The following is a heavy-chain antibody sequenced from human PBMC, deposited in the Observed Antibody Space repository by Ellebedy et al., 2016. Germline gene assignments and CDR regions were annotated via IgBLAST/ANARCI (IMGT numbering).Heavy chain of an antibody. Sequence: GGSLRLSCAASGFTVSLDYMSWVRQAPGQGLEWVSVIYDNSNIHYADSVKGRFTISRDNSKNTLYLQMDSLRAEDTAMYFCVRDHRGDYFDYWGQGALVTVSS. CDR1: GFTVSLDY. D-gene: IGHD4-17*01. V-gene: IGHV3-53*01. J-gene: IGHJ4*02. CDR3: VRDHRGDYFDY. CDR2: IYDNSNI.